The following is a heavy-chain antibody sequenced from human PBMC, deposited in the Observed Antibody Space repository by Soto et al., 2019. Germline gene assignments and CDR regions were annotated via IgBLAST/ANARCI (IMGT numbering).Heavy chain of an antibody. J-gene: IGHJ6*02. CDR2: VSAGGDMT. CDR3: ARGDRGGSGSPASYYYSGLDV. Sequence: DVQLLESGGHLVQPGGSLRLSCAASGFTFSSYAMSWVRQAPGKGLEWVSSVSAGGDMTYYSDSVKGRFTISRDNSNNALFLQMNSLRIEDTALYYCARGDRGGSGSPASYYYSGLDVWGQGITVTVS. V-gene: IGHV3-23*01. CDR1: GFTFSSYA. D-gene: IGHD3-10*01.